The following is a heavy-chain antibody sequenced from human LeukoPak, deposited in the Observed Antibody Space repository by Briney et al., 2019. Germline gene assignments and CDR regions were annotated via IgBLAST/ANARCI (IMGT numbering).Heavy chain of an antibody. D-gene: IGHD2-21*01. Sequence: GGSLRLSCAAPGFSFNTVVMTGVRQAPGKGLEWVSLVSSSGANTYCADSVKGRFTISRDNSKNTLYLQMNSLRAEDTAMYYCAKYILGCLGGRGTLVTVSS. CDR1: GFSFNTVV. CDR3: AKYILGCL. J-gene: IGHJ1*01. CDR2: VSSSGANT. V-gene: IGHV3-23*01.